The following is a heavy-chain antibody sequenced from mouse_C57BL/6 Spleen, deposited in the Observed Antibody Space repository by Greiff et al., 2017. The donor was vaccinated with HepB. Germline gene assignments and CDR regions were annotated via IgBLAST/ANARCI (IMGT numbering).Heavy chain of an antibody. J-gene: IGHJ3*01. CDR2: IRLKSDNYAT. CDR3: TAEEDGYDLFAY. D-gene: IGHD2-2*01. CDR1: GFTFSNYW. Sequence: EVKVEESGGGLVQPGGSMKLSCVASGFTFSNYWMNWVRQSPEKGLEWVAQIRLKSDNYATHYAESVKGRFTISRDDSKSSVYLQMNNLRAEDTGIYYCTAEEDGYDLFAYWGQGTLVTVSA. V-gene: IGHV6-3*01.